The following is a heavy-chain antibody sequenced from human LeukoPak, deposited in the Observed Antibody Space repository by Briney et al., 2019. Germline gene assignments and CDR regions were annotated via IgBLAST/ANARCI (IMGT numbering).Heavy chain of an antibody. J-gene: IGHJ6*03. V-gene: IGHV3-30*04. D-gene: IGHD2-8*01. CDR2: ISYDGSNK. Sequence: GGSLRLSCAASGFTFSSHAMHWVRRAPGKGLEWVAVISYDGSNKYYADSVKGRFTISRDNSKNTLYLQFNSLRAEDTAVYYCARGNGLWPVYYYMDVWGKGTTVTVSS. CDR1: GFTFSSHA. CDR3: ARGNGLWPVYYYMDV.